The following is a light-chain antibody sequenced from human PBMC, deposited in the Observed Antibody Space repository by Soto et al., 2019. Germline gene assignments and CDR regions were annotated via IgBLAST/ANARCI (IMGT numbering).Light chain of an antibody. CDR1: QSVDSS. V-gene: IGKV3-15*01. Sequence: EIVLTQSPATLSLSPGERATLSCRASQSVDSSLAWYQQKPGQAPRLLIYGASTRATDMPGTFSGRGSGTEFTLTITSLRPEDFGVYYCQQYRSWPRTFGQGTKVDIK. J-gene: IGKJ1*01. CDR3: QQYRSWPRT. CDR2: GAS.